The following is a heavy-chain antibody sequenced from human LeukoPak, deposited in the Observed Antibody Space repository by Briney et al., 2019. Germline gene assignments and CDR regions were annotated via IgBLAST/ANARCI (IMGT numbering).Heavy chain of an antibody. CDR2: IRYDGSNK. D-gene: IGHD1-26*01. CDR3: AKGRGWEASYYYYYMDV. Sequence: GGSLRLSCAASGFTFSSYGIHWVRQAPGKWLEWVAFIRYDGSNKYYTDSVKGRFTISRDNSKNTLYLQMNSLRAEDTAVYYCAKGRGWEASYYYYYMDVWGKGTTVTISS. J-gene: IGHJ6*03. V-gene: IGHV3-30*02. CDR1: GFTFSSYG.